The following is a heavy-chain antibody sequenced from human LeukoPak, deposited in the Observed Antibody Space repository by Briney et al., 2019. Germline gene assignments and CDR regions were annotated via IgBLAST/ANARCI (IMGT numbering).Heavy chain of an antibody. V-gene: IGHV3-13*01. CDR3: ASSPAYSSSWYAIDT. Sequence: GGSLRLSCAASGVIFSNYDMHWVRQAAGKGLEWVSGIGTAGDTYYPGSVKGRFTISRENAKNSLYLHMDSLSAGDTAMYYCASSPAYSSSWYAIDTWGQGTLVTVSS. CDR1: GVIFSNYD. D-gene: IGHD6-13*01. CDR2: IGTAGDT. J-gene: IGHJ5*02.